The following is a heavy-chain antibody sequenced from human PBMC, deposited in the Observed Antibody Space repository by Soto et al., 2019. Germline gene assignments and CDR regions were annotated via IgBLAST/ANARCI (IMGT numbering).Heavy chain of an antibody. V-gene: IGHV3-23*01. CDR2: ISGSGSST. Sequence: GGSLRLSCAASGFTFSSYAMSWVRQAPGKGLEWVSAISGSGSSTYYADSVKGRFTISRDNSKNTLYLQMNSLRAEDTAVYYCAKDAPYYYGSGSYFDYWGQGTLVTVSS. CDR3: AKDAPYYYGSGSYFDY. CDR1: GFTFSSYA. J-gene: IGHJ4*02. D-gene: IGHD3-10*01.